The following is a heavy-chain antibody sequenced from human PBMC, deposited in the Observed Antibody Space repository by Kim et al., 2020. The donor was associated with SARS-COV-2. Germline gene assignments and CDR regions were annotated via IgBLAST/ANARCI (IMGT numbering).Heavy chain of an antibody. CDR2: ISYDGSNK. D-gene: IGHD2-2*01. CDR3: AKERKDIVVVPAALGDGGYFDY. J-gene: IGHJ4*02. CDR1: GFTFSSYA. V-gene: IGHV3-30-3*01. Sequence: GGSLRLSCAASGFTFSSYAMHWVRQAPGKGLEWVAVISYDGSNKYYADSVKGRFTISRDNSKNTLYLQMNSLRAEDTAVYYCAKERKDIVVVPAALGDGGYFDYWGQGTLVTVSS.